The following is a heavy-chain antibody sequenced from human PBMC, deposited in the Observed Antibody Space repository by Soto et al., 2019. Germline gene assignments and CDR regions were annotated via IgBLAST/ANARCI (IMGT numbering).Heavy chain of an antibody. D-gene: IGHD3-16*01. CDR1: GGSISSSSYY. CDR3: ARHDPGGYFRH. CDR2: IYYSGST. V-gene: IGHV4-39*01. J-gene: IGHJ1*01. Sequence: NPSETLSLTCTVSGGSISSSSYYWGWLRQPPGKGLEWIGYIYYSGSTYYNPSLMSRVTLSVDTSKNQFSLNLTSVTAADTAMYYCARHDPGGYFRHWGQGTLVTVSS.